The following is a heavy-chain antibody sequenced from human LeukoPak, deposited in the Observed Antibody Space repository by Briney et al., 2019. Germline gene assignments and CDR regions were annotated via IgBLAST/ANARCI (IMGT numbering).Heavy chain of an antibody. CDR1: GFTFNNYA. Sequence: GGSLRLSCAASGFTFNNYAMSWVRQAPGKGLEWVSALTLSGTNTHYADSVKGRFTISRDISKNTLYLQMNTLRVEDTAVYYCAKDTTLMTSYHGFFDYWGQGTLVTVSS. J-gene: IGHJ4*02. V-gene: IGHV3-23*01. D-gene: IGHD1-26*01. CDR2: LTLSGTNT. CDR3: AKDTTLMTSYHGFFDY.